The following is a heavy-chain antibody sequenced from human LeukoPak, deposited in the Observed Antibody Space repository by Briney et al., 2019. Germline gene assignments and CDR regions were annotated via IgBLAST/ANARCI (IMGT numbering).Heavy chain of an antibody. CDR1: GFTFSNYY. J-gene: IGHJ3*02. D-gene: IGHD1-26*01. V-gene: IGHV4-39*07. CDR2: IYYSGST. CDR3: ARVMGAGWDAFDI. Sequence: TGGSLRLSCAASGFTFSNYYMSWIRQPPGKGLEWIGSIYYSGSTYYNPSHKSRVTISVDTSKNQFSLKLSSVTAADTAVYYCARVMGAGWDAFDIWGQGTMVTVSS.